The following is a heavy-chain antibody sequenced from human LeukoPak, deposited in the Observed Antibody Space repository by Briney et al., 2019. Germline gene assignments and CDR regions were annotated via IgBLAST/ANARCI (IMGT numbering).Heavy chain of an antibody. CDR1: GGSISSGGYY. J-gene: IGHJ2*01. CDR3: ARERGSSSSFWYFDL. V-gene: IGHV4-31*03. CDR2: IYYSGST. Sequence: SETLSLTCTVSGGSISSGGYYWSRIRQHPGKGLEWIGYIYYSGSTYYNPSLKSRVTISVDTSKNQFSLKLSSVTAADTAVYYCARERGSSSSFWYFDLWGRGTLVTVSS. D-gene: IGHD6-6*01.